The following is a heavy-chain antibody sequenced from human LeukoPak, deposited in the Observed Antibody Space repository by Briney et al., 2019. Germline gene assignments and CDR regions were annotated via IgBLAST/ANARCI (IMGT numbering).Heavy chain of an antibody. V-gene: IGHV3-23*01. D-gene: IGHD1-20*01. CDR1: GFTISGHA. CDR2: TAAGYSET. Sequence: GGSLRLSCVASGFTISGHAMSWVRQAPAKGLEWVSITAAGYSETHYADSVRGRFPISRDDSSNTLSLEMNRLRADDTGTYYCVKDFCRGRNCPFPFFDSWGQGTVVTVSS. J-gene: IGHJ4*02. CDR3: VKDFCRGRNCPFPFFDS.